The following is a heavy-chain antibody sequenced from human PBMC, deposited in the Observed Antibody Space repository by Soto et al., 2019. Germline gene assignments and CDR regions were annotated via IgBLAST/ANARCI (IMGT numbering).Heavy chain of an antibody. Sequence: EVQLVESGGGLVQPGGSLRLSCAASGFTFSSYSMNWVRQAPGKGLEWVSYISSSSSTIYYVDSVKGRFTISRDNAKNSLYLQMSSLRAEDTAVYYCARIGGRCSSTSCHSGDAFDIWGQGTMVTVSS. CDR3: ARIGGRCSSTSCHSGDAFDI. CDR2: ISSSSSTI. CDR1: GFTFSSYS. D-gene: IGHD2-2*01. V-gene: IGHV3-48*01. J-gene: IGHJ3*02.